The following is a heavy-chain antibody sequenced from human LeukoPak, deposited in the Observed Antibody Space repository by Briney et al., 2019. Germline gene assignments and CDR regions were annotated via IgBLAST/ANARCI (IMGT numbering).Heavy chain of an antibody. CDR1: GYTFTIYG. V-gene: IGHV1-18*01. J-gene: IGHJ4*02. CDR2: ISAYNGNT. Sequence: ASVTVSFKASGYTFTIYGISWVRQAPGQGLEWMGWISAYNGNTNYSHKLQGRVTMTTDTSTSTAYMELRSLRSDDTAVYYCARVRTTHYCDSSGYSDYFDYWGQGTLVTVSS. D-gene: IGHD3-22*01. CDR3: ARVRTTHYCDSSGYSDYFDY.